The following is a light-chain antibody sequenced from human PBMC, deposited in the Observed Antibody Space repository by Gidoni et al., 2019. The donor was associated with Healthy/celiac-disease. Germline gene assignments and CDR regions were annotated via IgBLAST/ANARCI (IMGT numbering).Light chain of an antibody. CDR1: QSVSSY. Sequence: EIVLTQSPATLSLSPGARATLSCRASQSVSSYLAWYQQTPGQAPRLLIYDASNRAPGTPASFSGSGSGTDFTLTISSLEPEDFAVYYCQQRSNWRTFGQGTKVEIK. CDR3: QQRSNWRT. CDR2: DAS. J-gene: IGKJ1*01. V-gene: IGKV3-11*01.